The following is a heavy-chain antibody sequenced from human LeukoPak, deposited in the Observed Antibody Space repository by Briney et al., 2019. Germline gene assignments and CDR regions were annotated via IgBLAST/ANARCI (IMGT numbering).Heavy chain of an antibody. CDR2: ISWDGYST. Sequence: QPGGSLRLFCAASGYTFETYTMHWVRQAPGEGLEWVSLISWDGYSTYYANSVKGRFTSSRDNSKNSLFLQMNGLRPEDTAFYYCAKTRKAYCGGDCQGSDYWGQGTLVTVSS. V-gene: IGHV3-43D*03. CDR1: GYTFETYT. J-gene: IGHJ4*02. CDR3: AKTRKAYCGGDCQGSDY. D-gene: IGHD2-21*01.